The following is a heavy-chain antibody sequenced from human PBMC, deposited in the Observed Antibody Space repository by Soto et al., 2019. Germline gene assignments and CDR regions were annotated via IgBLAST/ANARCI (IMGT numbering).Heavy chain of an antibody. Sequence: GASVKVSCKASGYTFTGYAMHWVRQAPGQRLEWMGWINAGNGNTKYAQKFQGRVTMTRDTSTSTVYMELSSLRSEDTAVFYCAIPDNPNIDPGRDFFDYWGQGTLVTVSS. D-gene: IGHD1-26*01. V-gene: IGHV1-3*01. CDR3: AIPDNPNIDPGRDFFDY. CDR1: GYTFTGYA. J-gene: IGHJ4*02. CDR2: INAGNGNT.